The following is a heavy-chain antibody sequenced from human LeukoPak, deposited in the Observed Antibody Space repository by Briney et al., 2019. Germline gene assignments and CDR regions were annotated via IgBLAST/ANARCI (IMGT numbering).Heavy chain of an antibody. V-gene: IGHV4-34*01. CDR3: ARGIAVAGPNHFDY. Sequence: SETLSLTCAVYGGSFSGYYWSWIRQPPGKGLEWIGEINHSGSTNYNPSLKSRVTISVDTSKNQFSLKLSSVTAAGTAVYYCARGIAVAGPNHFDYWGQGTLVTVSS. D-gene: IGHD6-19*01. CDR2: INHSGST. CDR1: GGSFSGYY. J-gene: IGHJ4*02.